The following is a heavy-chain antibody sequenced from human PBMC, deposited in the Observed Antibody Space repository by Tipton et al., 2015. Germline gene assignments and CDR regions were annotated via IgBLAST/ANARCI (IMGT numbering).Heavy chain of an antibody. V-gene: IGHV4-59*01. CDR3: AREERSIVALYGMDV. J-gene: IGHJ6*02. D-gene: IGHD6-6*01. CDR1: GGSIGKYY. CDR2: IYYSGST. Sequence: TLSLTCTVSGGSIGKYYWSWIRQPPGKGLEWIGYIYYSGSTNYNPSLKSRFTISVDTSKNQFSLKLSSVTAADTAVYYCAREERSIVALYGMDVWGQGTTVTVSS.